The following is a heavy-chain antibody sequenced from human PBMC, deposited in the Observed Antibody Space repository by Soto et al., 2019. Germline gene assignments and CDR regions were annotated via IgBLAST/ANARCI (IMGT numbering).Heavy chain of an antibody. V-gene: IGHV1-69*02. J-gene: IGHJ4*02. CDR3: ARPTPYCSSTSCYSFDY. D-gene: IGHD2-2*01. CDR2: IIPILGIA. CDR1: GGTFSSYT. Sequence: QVQLVQSGAEVKKPGSSVKVSCKASGGTFSSYTISWVRQAPGQGHEWMGRIIPILGIANYAQKFQGRVTITADKSTSTAYMELSSLRSEDTAVYYCARPTPYCSSTSCYSFDYWGQGTLVTVSS.